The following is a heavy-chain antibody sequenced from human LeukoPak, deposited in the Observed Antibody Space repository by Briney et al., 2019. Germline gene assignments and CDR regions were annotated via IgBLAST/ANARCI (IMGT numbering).Heavy chain of an antibody. D-gene: IGHD4-17*01. J-gene: IGHJ4*02. CDR2: IYYSGST. V-gene: IGHV4-61*01. CDR3: AREGLYGDYVWSLDY. CDR1: GGSVSSGSYY. Sequence: PSETLSPTCTVSGGSVSSGSYYWSWIRQPPGKGLEWIGYIYYSGSTNYNPSLKSRVTISVDTSKNQFSLKLSSVTAAGTAVYYCAREGLYGDYVWSLDYWGQGTLVTVSS.